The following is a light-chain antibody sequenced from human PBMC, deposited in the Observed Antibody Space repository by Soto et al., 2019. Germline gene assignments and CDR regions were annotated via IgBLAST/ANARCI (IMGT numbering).Light chain of an antibody. CDR3: HQFGDSPQT. CDR2: DAS. V-gene: IGKV3-15*01. Sequence: EKVMTQSPATLSVSPGERATLSCRASQSVRSNLAWYQQKPGQPPRLLIYDASTRATGIPSRFSGSGSGTEFTLAISRLEPEDFAVYYCHQFGDSPQTFGQGTTVEV. CDR1: QSVRSN. J-gene: IGKJ1*01.